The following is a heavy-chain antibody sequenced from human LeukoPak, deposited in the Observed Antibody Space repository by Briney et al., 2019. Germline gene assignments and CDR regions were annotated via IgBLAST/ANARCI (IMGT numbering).Heavy chain of an antibody. D-gene: IGHD2-2*01. V-gene: IGHV3-30*02. CDR1: GFTFGNYG. J-gene: IGHJ4*02. CDR2: IPYDGSDK. CDR3: AKDLANSYATEY. Sequence: GGSLRLSCVASGFTFGNYGMYWVRQAPGKGLEGVAFIPYDGSDKYNADSVKGRFTFSRDNSKNTLYVQMNSLRADDTAVYYCAKDLANSYATEYWGQGALVTVSS.